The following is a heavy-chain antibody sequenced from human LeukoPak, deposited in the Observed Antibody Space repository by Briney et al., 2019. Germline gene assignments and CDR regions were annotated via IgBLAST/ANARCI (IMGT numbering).Heavy chain of an antibody. V-gene: IGHV3-23*01. D-gene: IGHD6-13*01. CDR2: ISGSGGST. CDR1: GFTFSSYA. J-gene: IGHJ6*03. CDR3: AKGGAGTTGYYMDV. Sequence: GGSLRLSCAASGFTFSSYAMSWVRQAPGKGLEWVSAISGSGGSTYYADSVKGRFTISRDNSKNTLYLQMNSLRAEDTAVYYCAKGGAGTTGYYMDVWGKGTTVTISS.